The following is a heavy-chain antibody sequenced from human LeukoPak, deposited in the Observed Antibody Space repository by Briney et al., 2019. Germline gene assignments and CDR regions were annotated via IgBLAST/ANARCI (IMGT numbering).Heavy chain of an antibody. D-gene: IGHD5-12*01. CDR1: EFTFSSYE. V-gene: IGHV3-48*03. Sequence: GGSLRLSCVASEFTFSSYEMNWVRQAPGKGLEWISYISSRSTTIYYADSVKGRFTISRDNAKNSLFVEMNSLRAEDTATYYCARGPRGYSGSAPGYFFDFWGQGTLVTVSS. J-gene: IGHJ4*02. CDR3: ARGPRGYSGSAPGYFFDF. CDR2: ISSRSTTI.